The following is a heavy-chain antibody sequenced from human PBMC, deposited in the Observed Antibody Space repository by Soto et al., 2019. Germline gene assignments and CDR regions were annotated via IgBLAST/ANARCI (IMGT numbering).Heavy chain of an antibody. J-gene: IGHJ6*02. CDR1: GFPFDSYG. CDR2: IGFAGNNK. V-gene: IGHV3-33*01. CDR3: ARDLGGPYYYYGMDV. Sequence: GGSLRLSCVASGFPFDSYGIHWVRRAPGKGLEWVATIGFAGNNKYYADSVKGRFTISRDNSKNTLYLHINSLKVDDTAMYYCARDLGGPYYYYGMDVWGQGTTVTSP.